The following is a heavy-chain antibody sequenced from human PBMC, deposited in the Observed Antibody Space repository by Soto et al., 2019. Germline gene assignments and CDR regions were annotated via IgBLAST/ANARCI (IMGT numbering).Heavy chain of an antibody. V-gene: IGHV1-2*04. CDR1: GYTFTGYY. CDR3: ARDLLADYGDYNEAYYYYYGMDV. D-gene: IGHD4-17*01. CDR2: INPNSGGT. Sequence: GASVKVSCRASGYTFTGYYMHWVRQAPGQGLEWMGWINPNSGGTNYAQKFQGWVTMTRDTSISTAYMELSRLRSDDAAVYYCARDLLADYGDYNEAYYYYYGMDVWGQGTTVTVSS. J-gene: IGHJ6*02.